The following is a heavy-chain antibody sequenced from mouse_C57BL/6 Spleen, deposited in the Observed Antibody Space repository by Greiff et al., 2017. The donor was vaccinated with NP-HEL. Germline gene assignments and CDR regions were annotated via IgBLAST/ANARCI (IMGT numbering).Heavy chain of an antibody. J-gene: IGHJ4*01. CDR2: IYPGSGST. CDR3: ARGRYSNYVYAMDY. D-gene: IGHD2-5*01. CDR1: GYTFTSYW. V-gene: IGHV1-55*01. Sequence: QVQLQQSGAELVKPGASVKMSCKASGYTFTSYWITWVKQRPGQGLEWIGDIYPGSGSTNYNEKFKSKATLTVDTSSSTAYMQLSSLTSEDSAVYYCARGRYSNYVYAMDYWGQGTSVTVSS.